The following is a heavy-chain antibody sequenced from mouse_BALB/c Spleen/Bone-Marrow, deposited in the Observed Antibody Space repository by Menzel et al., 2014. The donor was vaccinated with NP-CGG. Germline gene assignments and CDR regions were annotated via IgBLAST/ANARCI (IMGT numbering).Heavy chain of an antibody. CDR2: ISGYYGDA. Sequence: QVQLKQSGAELVRPGVSVKISCKGSGYTFTDYAIHWVKQSHEKSLEWIGLISGYYGDAIYNQKFKGKATMTVDKSSSTAYMDLARLTSEDSAIYYCARSGKVRNAMDYWGQGTSVTVSS. D-gene: IGHD2-14*01. CDR1: GYTFTDYA. CDR3: ARSGKVRNAMDY. J-gene: IGHJ4*01. V-gene: IGHV1S137*01.